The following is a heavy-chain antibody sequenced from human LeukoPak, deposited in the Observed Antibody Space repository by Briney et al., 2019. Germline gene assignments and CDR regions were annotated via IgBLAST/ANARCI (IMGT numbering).Heavy chain of an antibody. Sequence: GGSLRHSCSASEFTFNSYAMSWVRQAPGKGLEWVSTISGNGGSTYYADSVKGRFTISRDNSKNTLYLQMNSLRAEDTAVYYCAKDLGRSGWSDFDYWGQGTLVTVSS. CDR1: EFTFNSYA. D-gene: IGHD6-19*01. CDR2: ISGNGGST. CDR3: AKDLGRSGWSDFDY. J-gene: IGHJ4*02. V-gene: IGHV3-23*01.